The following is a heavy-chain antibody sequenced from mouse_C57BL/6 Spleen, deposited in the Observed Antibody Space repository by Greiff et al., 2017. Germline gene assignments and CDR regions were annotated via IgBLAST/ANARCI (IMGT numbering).Heavy chain of an antibody. CDR2: IGPGSGSI. CDR3: ARSNYGSSYGFDD. J-gene: IGHJ2*01. D-gene: IGHD1-1*01. V-gene: IGHV1-77*01. Sequence: VQLQQSGAELVKPGASVKISCKASGYTFTDYHINWVKQRPGQGLEWIGKIGPGSGSIYYNEKFKGKATLTADKSSSTAYMQLSSLTSEDSAVYFCARSNYGSSYGFDDWGQGTTHTVYS. CDR1: GYTFTDYH.